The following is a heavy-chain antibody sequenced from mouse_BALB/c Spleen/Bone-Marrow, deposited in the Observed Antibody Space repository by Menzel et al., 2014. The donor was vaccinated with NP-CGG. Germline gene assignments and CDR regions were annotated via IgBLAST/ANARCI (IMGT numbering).Heavy chain of an antibody. Sequence: QVQLQQSGAELVRPGASVKLSRKASGYTFTSYWMNWVKQRPEQGLEWIGRIDPYDSETHYNQKFKDKAILTVGKSSSTAYMQLSSLTSEDSAVYYCARGRDYDVFSYWGQGTLVTVSA. CDR3: ARGRDYDVFSY. J-gene: IGHJ3*01. CDR2: IDPYDSET. D-gene: IGHD2-4*01. CDR1: GYTFTSYW. V-gene: IGHV1-52*01.